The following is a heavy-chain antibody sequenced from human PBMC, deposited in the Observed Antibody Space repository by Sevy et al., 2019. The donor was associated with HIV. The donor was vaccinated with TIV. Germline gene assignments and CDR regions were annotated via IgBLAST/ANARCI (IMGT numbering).Heavy chain of an antibody. J-gene: IGHJ1*01. CDR2: IIPIFGTA. V-gene: IGHV1-69*13. CDR3: AGGEITYYYDSSGSEYFQH. Sequence: ASVKVSCKASGGTFSSYAISWVRQAPGQGLEWMGGIIPIFGTANNAQKFQGRVTITADESRSTAYMELSSLRSEDTAVYYCAGGEITYYYDSSGSEYFQHWGQGTLVTVSS. D-gene: IGHD3-22*01. CDR1: GGTFSSYA.